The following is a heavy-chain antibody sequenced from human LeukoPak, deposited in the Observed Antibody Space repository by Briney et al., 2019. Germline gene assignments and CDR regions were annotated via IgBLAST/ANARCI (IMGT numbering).Heavy chain of an antibody. CDR3: ARVGVPYYDSSGYMGSPYAFDI. CDR1: GYTFTSYY. Sequence: ASVKVSCKASGYTFTSYYMHWVRQAPGQGLEWMGIINPSGGSTSYAQKFQGRVTMTRDTSTSTVYMELSSLRSEDTAVYYCARVGVPYYDSSGYMGSPYAFDIWGQGTMVTVSS. J-gene: IGHJ3*02. CDR2: INPSGGST. D-gene: IGHD3-22*01. V-gene: IGHV1-46*01.